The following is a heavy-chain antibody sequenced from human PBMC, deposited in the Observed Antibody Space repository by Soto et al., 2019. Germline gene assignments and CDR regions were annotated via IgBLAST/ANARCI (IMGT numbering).Heavy chain of an antibody. Sequence: SETLSLTCTVPGGSISSYYWSWIRQPPGKGLEWIGYIYYSGSTNYNPSLKSRVTISVDTSKNQFSLKLSSVTAADTAVYYCARGGYCSGGSCYSNPPDAFDIWGQGTMVTVSS. D-gene: IGHD2-15*01. CDR3: ARGGYCSGGSCYSNPPDAFDI. V-gene: IGHV4-59*08. J-gene: IGHJ3*02. CDR1: GGSISSYY. CDR2: IYYSGST.